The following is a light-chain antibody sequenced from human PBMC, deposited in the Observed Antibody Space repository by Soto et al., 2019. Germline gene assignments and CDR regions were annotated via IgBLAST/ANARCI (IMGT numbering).Light chain of an antibody. CDR1: KSISSS. V-gene: IGKV1-5*01. CDR3: QQYESYPYS. J-gene: IGKJ2*01. CDR2: DAS. Sequence: IPMTQSPSTVSASVGDRVTITCRASKSISSSLAWYQQKPGKAPKVLIYDASSLDSGVPSRFSGSGYGTEFTLTVSSLQPGDFATYSCQQYESYPYSFGQGTKLEIK.